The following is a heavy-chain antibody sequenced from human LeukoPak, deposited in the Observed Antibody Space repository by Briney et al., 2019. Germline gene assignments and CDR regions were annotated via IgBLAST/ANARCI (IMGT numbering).Heavy chain of an antibody. CDR3: AREGGISSGDY. Sequence: GGSLRLSCAASGFTLSSYWMSWVRQAPGKGLEWVANIKQDGSEKYYVDSVKGRFTISRDNAKNSLYLQMNSLRAEDTAVYYCAREGGISSGDYWGQGTLVTVSS. CDR2: IKQDGSEK. CDR1: GFTLSSYW. D-gene: IGHD2-2*01. V-gene: IGHV3-7*01. J-gene: IGHJ4*02.